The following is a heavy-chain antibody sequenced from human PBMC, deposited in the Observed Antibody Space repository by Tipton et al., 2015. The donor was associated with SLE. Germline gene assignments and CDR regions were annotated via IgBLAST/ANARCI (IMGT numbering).Heavy chain of an antibody. V-gene: IGHV3-64*02. CDR2: ISSTGASI. D-gene: IGHD3/OR15-3a*01. J-gene: IGHJ4*02. CDR3: VRASWTGFFDY. Sequence: SLRLSCGTSGFNFDSYVIHWVRQAPGKGLEYISAISSTGASIYYADTVRGRFHISRDKSKKTVFLQMGSLRAEGTALYHCVRASWTGFFDYWGQGTLVTVSS. CDR1: GFNFDSYV.